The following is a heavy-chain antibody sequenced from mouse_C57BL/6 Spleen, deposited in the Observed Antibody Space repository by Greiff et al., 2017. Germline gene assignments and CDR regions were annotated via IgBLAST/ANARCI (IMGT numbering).Heavy chain of an antibody. CDR2: INSDGGST. Sequence: EVKLMESGGGLVQPGESLKLSCESNEYEFPSHDMSWVRKTPEKRLELVAAINSDGGSTYYPDTMERRFIISRDNTKKTLYLQMSSLRAEDTALYYCARRSRPYWYFDVWGTGTTVTVSS. CDR1: EYEFPSHD. J-gene: IGHJ1*03. V-gene: IGHV5-2*03. CDR3: ARRSRPYWYFDV.